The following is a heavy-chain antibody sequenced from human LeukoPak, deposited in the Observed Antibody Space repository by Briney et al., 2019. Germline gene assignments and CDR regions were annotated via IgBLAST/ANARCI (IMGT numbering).Heavy chain of an antibody. CDR3: AKDLGSGWYEEMGFDY. V-gene: IGHV3-30*02. CDR2: IRYDGSNK. Sequence: GGSLRLSCAASGFTFSSYSMNWVRQAPGKGLEWVAFIRYDGSNKYYADSVKGRFTISRDNSKNTLYLQMNSLRAEDTAVYYCAKDLGSGWYEEMGFDYWGQGTLVTVSS. CDR1: GFTFSSYS. J-gene: IGHJ4*02. D-gene: IGHD6-19*01.